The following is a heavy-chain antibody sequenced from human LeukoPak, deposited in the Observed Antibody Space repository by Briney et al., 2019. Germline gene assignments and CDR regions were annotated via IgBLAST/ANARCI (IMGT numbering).Heavy chain of an antibody. CDR3: ARAPQMIYTSSWFNYYFDY. J-gene: IGHJ4*02. Sequence: ASVKVSCKASGGTFSSYAISWVRQAPGQGLEWMGWMNPKSGSTNYAQKFQGRVTMTRDTSISTAYMELSRLRSDDTAVYYCARAPQMIYTSSWFNYYFDYWGQGTLVTVSS. D-gene: IGHD6-13*01. V-gene: IGHV1-2*02. CDR2: MNPKSGST. CDR1: GGTFSSYA.